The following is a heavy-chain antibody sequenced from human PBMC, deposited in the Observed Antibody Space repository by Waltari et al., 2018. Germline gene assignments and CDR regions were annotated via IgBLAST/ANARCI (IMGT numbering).Heavy chain of an antibody. D-gene: IGHD4-4*01. CDR1: GFTFDDYA. CDR2: ISWNSGSI. J-gene: IGHJ4*02. CDR3: AKDRGGSGLQLDY. Sequence: EVQLVESGGGLVQPGRSLRLSCAASGFTFDDYAMHWVRQAPGKGLAWVSGISWNSGSIGYADSVKGRFTISRDNAKNSLYLQMNSLRAEDTALYYCAKDRGGSGLQLDYWGQGTLVTVSS. V-gene: IGHV3-9*01.